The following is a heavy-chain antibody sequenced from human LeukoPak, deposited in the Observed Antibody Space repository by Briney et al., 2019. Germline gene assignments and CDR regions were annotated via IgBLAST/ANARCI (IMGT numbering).Heavy chain of an antibody. D-gene: IGHD1-26*01. V-gene: IGHV4-59*01. Sequence: SETLSLTCTVSGGSISSYYWSWIRQPPGKGLEWIGYIYYSGSTNYNPSLKSRVTISVDTSKNQFSLKLSSVTAADTAVYYCAKDHGGSYSMEFDYWGQGTLVTVSS. CDR3: AKDHGGSYSMEFDY. J-gene: IGHJ4*02. CDR2: IYYSGST. CDR1: GGSISSYY.